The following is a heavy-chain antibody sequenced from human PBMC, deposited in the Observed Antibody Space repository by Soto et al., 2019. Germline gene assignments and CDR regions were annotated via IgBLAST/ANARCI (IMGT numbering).Heavy chain of an antibody. CDR3: ARGRYGDY. CDR2: ISAHNGNT. CDR1: GYGFTTYG. Sequence: QVHLVQSGAEVKKPGASVKVSCKGSGYGFTTYGITWVRQAPGQGLEWMAWISAHNGNTNYAQKLQGRVTVTRDTSTSTAYMEMRSLRSDDTAVYYCARGRYGDYWGQGALLTVSP. J-gene: IGHJ4*02. V-gene: IGHV1-18*01. D-gene: IGHD1-1*01.